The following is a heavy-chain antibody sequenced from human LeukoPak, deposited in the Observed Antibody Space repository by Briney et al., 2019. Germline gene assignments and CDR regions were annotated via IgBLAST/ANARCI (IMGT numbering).Heavy chain of an antibody. J-gene: IGHJ4*02. V-gene: IGHV3-21*01. CDR2: ISSSSSYI. CDR3: ARDLDPLTTGDY. CDR1: GFTFSSYR. Sequence: GGSLRPSCAASGFTFSSYRMMWVRHARGKGVEWVSSISSSSSYIYYADSVKGRFTISRDNAKNSLYLQMNSLRAEDTAVYYCARDLDPLTTGDYWGQGTLVTVSS. D-gene: IGHD3/OR15-3a*01.